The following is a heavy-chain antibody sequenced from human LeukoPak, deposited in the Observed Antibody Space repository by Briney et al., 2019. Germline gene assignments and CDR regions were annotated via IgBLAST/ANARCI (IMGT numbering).Heavy chain of an antibody. CDR2: ISGSGGST. CDR1: GSTFSSYA. CDR3: ARDRAYYYDSSGYYYFDH. Sequence: GGSLRLSCAASGSTFSSYAMSWVRQAPGKGLEWVSAISGSGGSTYYADSVKGRFTISRDNSKNTLYLQMNSLRAEDTAVYYCARDRAYYYDSSGYYYFDHWGQGALVTVSS. D-gene: IGHD3-22*01. V-gene: IGHV3-23*01. J-gene: IGHJ4*02.